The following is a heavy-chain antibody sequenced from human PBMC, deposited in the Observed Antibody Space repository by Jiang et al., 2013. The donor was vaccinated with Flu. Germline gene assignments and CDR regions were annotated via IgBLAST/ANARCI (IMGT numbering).Heavy chain of an antibody. J-gene: IGHJ4*02. CDR1: GSIFTNKY. CDR3: ARNSAYHFDY. Sequence: GAEVKKPGESLKISCKGSGSIFTNKYIGWVRQVPGKGLEWMGTIYLSDSSTRYSPSFQGQVTISADKSISTAYLHWSSLKTSDTAIYYCARNSAYHFDYWGQGTLVTVSS. V-gene: IGHV5-51*01. CDR2: IYLSDSST. D-gene: IGHD4-23*01.